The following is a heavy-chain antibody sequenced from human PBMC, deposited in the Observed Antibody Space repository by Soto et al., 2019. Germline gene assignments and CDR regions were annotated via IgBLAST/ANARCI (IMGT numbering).Heavy chain of an antibody. V-gene: IGHV1-18*01. CDR3: ARAPARDCFDP. Sequence: QVQLVQSGAEVKKPGASVQVSCKASGYTFTSYGISWVRQAPGQGLDWMGWISAYNGNTNYEQKLQGRVTKTTDKSTSTAYMELGSLRSDDTAVYYCARAPARDCFDPWGQGTLVTVSS. CDR2: ISAYNGNT. J-gene: IGHJ5*02. CDR1: GYTFTSYG.